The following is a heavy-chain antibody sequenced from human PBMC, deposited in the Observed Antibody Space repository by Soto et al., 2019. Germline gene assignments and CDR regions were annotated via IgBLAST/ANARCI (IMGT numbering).Heavy chain of an antibody. CDR1: GGSISSGGYY. V-gene: IGHV4-31*03. J-gene: IGHJ5*02. CDR3: ARNGDCTRPGCIVGWFDP. D-gene: IGHD2-8*01. Sequence: SSETLSLTCTVSGGSISSGGYYWSWIRQHPGTGLEWIGHISYSGSTYYNTSLKSRVTISVDTSRNQFSLIVNSVTAADTAVYYCARNGDCTRPGCIVGWFDPWGPGTLVTVS. CDR2: ISYSGST.